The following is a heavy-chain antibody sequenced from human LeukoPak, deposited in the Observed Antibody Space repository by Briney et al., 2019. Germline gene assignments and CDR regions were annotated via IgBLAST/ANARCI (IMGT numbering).Heavy chain of an antibody. V-gene: IGHV3-30*18. CDR2: ISYDGSNK. CDR3: AKEHIAVVDAFDI. Sequence: PGGSLRLSCAASGFTFSSYGMHWVRQAPGKGLEWVALISYDGSNKYYADSVKGRFTISRDNSKNTLYLQMNSLRAEDTAVYYCAKEHIAVVDAFDIWGQGTMVTVSS. J-gene: IGHJ3*02. D-gene: IGHD6-19*01. CDR1: GFTFSSYG.